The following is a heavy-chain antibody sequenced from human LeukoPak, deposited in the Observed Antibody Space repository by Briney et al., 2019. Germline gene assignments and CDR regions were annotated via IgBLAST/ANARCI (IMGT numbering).Heavy chain of an antibody. CDR2: ISAYNGNT. CDR3: ARDPAVPASQGKRFDY. V-gene: IGHV1-18*01. J-gene: IGHJ4*02. CDR1: GYTLTSYG. Sequence: ASVKVSCKASGYTLTSYGISWVRQAPGQGLEWMGWISAYNGNTNYAQKLQGRVTMTTDTSTSTAYMELRSLRSDGTAVYYCARDPAVPASQGKRFDYWGQGTLVTVSS. D-gene: IGHD2-2*01.